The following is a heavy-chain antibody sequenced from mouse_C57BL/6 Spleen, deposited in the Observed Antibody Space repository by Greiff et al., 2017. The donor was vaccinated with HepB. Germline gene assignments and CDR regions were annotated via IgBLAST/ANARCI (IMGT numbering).Heavy chain of an antibody. D-gene: IGHD1-1*01. CDR2: IYPGDGDT. CDR1: GYAFSSYW. V-gene: IGHV1-80*01. CDR3: ARDYYGSSHAWFAY. Sequence: QVQLQQSGAELVKPGASVKISCKASGYAFSSYWMNWVKQRPGKGLEWIGQIYPGDGDTNYNGKFKGKATLTADKSSSTAYMQLSSLTSEGTAVYFSARDYYGSSHAWFAYWGQGTLVTVSA. J-gene: IGHJ3*01.